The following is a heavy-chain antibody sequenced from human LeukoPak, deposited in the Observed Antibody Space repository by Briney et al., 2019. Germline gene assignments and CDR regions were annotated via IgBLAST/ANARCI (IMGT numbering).Heavy chain of an antibody. J-gene: IGHJ4*02. D-gene: IGHD1-1*01. CDR3: ARFKQLGRSFDS. Sequence: SETLSLTCTVSCGSIGKTSYYWGWIRQPPGKGLELIGNIYYSGTTYYNPSLKSRVTISVDTSKNQFSLTLNSVTAADTAVYFCARFKQLGRSFDSWGLGSLVTVSS. CDR2: IYYSGTT. CDR1: CGSIGKTSYY. V-gene: IGHV4-39*07.